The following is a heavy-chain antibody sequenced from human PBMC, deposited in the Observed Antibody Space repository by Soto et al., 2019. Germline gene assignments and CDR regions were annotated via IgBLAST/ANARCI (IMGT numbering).Heavy chain of an antibody. CDR2: IYYTGAN. CDR3: ARGNYALDV. V-gene: IGHV4-61*08. CDR1: DGSLSSGDYH. J-gene: IGHJ6*02. Sequence: TLSLPCTVSDGSLSSGDYHWICIRQPPGKGLEWIGYIYYTGANNYNPSLKSRLTISKDTSKNQFSLGLTFVTAADTAGYFRARGNYALDVRGLGTTVTLS.